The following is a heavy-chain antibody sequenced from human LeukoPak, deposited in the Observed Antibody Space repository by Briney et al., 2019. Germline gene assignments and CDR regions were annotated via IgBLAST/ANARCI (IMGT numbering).Heavy chain of an antibody. J-gene: IGHJ4*02. CDR3: AKDLWWFGELSLFDY. V-gene: IGHV3-23*01. CDR1: GFTFSSYE. Sequence: PGGSLRLSCAASGFTFSSYEMNWVRQAPGKGLEWVSAISGSGGSTYYADSVKGRFTISRDNSKNTLYLQMNSLRAEDTAVYYCAKDLWWFGELSLFDYWGQGTLVTVSS. CDR2: ISGSGGST. D-gene: IGHD3-10*01.